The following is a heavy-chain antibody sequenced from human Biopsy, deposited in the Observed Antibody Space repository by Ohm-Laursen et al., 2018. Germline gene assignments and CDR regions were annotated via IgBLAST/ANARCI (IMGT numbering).Heavy chain of an antibody. V-gene: IGHV3-7*01. J-gene: IGHJ4*02. D-gene: IGHD5-18*01. Sequence: SLRLSCAASGFSLSDYWMSWVRRAPGKGLEWVATINEDGSEIKYVASVKGRFTISRDNTESSLYLQMNNLTAEDTAVYYCARGYSVWGQGTLVTVSS. CDR3: ARGYSV. CDR1: GFSLSDYW. CDR2: INEDGSEI.